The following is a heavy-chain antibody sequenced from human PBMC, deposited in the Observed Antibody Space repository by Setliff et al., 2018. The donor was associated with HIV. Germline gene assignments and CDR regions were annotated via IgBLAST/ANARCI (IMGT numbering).Heavy chain of an antibody. V-gene: IGHV4-34*01. CDR2: INHSGST. CDR1: GGSLSGYY. Sequence: KPSETLSLTCAVYGGSLSGYYWTWIRQPPGKGLEWIGEINHSGSTNYNQSLKSRVTISIDTSKNQFSLKLSSVTAADTAMYYCSRGRMATVLIRNWIDPWGQGSLVTVSS. CDR3: SRGRMATVLIRNWIDP. J-gene: IGHJ5*02. D-gene: IGHD4-4*01.